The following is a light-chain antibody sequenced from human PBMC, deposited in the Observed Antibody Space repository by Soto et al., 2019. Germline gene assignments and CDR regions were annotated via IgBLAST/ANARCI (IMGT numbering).Light chain of an antibody. CDR3: QQSYSTPRT. CDR1: QSISSY. V-gene: IGKV1-39*01. J-gene: IGKJ1*01. CDR2: AAS. Sequence: DIQMRQSPSSLSASVGDRVTITCRASQSISSYLNWYQQKPGKAPKLLIYAASSLQSGVPSRFSGSGSGTDFTLTISSLQPEDFATYYCQQSYSTPRTFGQGTKVDI.